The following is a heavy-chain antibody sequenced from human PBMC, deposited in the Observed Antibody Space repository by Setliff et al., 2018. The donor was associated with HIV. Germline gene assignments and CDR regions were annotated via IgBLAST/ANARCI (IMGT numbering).Heavy chain of an antibody. CDR3: ARDLLGYCSSTSCHSHYMDV. V-gene: IGHV4-59*01. CDR1: GGSISSYY. CDR2: IYYSGST. D-gene: IGHD2-2*01. J-gene: IGHJ6*03. Sequence: SETLSLTCTVSGGSISSYYWSWIRQPPGKGLEWIGYIYYSGSTNYNPSLKSRVTISVDTSKNQFSLKLSSVTAADTAVYYCARDLLGYCSSTSCHSHYMDVWGKGTTVTV.